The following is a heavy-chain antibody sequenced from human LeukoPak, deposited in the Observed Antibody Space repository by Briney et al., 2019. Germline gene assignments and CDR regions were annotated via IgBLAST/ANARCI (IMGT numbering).Heavy chain of an antibody. D-gene: IGHD5-12*01. J-gene: IGHJ5*02. V-gene: IGHV3-48*03. Sequence: PGGSLRLSCAASGFTFSSYEMNWVRQAPGKGLEWVSYISSSGSSMYYADSVKGRFTISRDNAKNSLYLRMSSLRAEDTAVYYCARGSGGYSGWFDPWGQGTLVTVSS. CDR1: GFTFSSYE. CDR3: ARGSGGYSGWFDP. CDR2: ISSSGSSM.